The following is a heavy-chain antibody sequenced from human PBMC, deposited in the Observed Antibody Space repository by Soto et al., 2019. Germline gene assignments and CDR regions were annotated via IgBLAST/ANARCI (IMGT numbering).Heavy chain of an antibody. Sequence: SETLSLTCTVSGGSISSYYWSWIRQPPGKGLEWIGYIYYSGSTNYNPSLKSRVTISVDTSKNQFSLKLSSVTAADTAVYYCARGAIEYDILTGYYYYYYGMDVWGQGTTVTVSS. CDR2: IYYSGST. CDR3: ARGAIEYDILTGYYYYYYGMDV. D-gene: IGHD3-9*01. V-gene: IGHV4-59*01. CDR1: GGSISSYY. J-gene: IGHJ6*02.